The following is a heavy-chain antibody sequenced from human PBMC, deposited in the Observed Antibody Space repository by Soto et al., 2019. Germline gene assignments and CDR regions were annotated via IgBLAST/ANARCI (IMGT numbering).Heavy chain of an antibody. D-gene: IGHD3-3*01. CDR1: GFTFSSYA. J-gene: IGHJ6*03. CDR3: AKGMYYDFWSGSRYYYYMDV. CDR2: ISGSGGST. V-gene: IGHV3-23*01. Sequence: GGSLRLSCAASGFTFSSYAMSWVRQAPGKGLEWVSAISGSGGSTYYADSVKGRFTISRDTSKNTLYLQMNSLRAEDTAVYYCAKGMYYDFWSGSRYYYYMDVWGKGTTVTVSS.